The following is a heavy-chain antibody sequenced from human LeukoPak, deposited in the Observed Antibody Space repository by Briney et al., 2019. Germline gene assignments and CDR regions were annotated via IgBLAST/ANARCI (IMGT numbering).Heavy chain of an antibody. CDR1: GYTFTSYD. D-gene: IGHD3-22*01. V-gene: IGHV1-8*01. Sequence: ASVKVSCKASGYTFTSYDINWVRQATGQGLEWMGWMNPNSGNTGYAQKFQGRVTMTRNTSISTAYMELSSLRSEDTAVYYCARGRTYYYDSSGWIPYYYYYYYMDVWGKGTTVTVSS. CDR2: MNPNSGNT. CDR3: ARGRTYYYDSSGWIPYYYYYYYMDV. J-gene: IGHJ6*03.